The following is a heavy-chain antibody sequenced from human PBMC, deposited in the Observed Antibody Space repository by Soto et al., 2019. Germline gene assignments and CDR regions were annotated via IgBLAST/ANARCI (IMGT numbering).Heavy chain of an antibody. V-gene: IGHV4-38-2*02. CDR2: IYHSGST. J-gene: IGHJ3*02. Sequence: SETLSLTCAVSGYSISSGYYWGWIRQPPGKGLEWIGSIYHSGSTYYNPSLKSRVTISVDTSKNQFSLKLSSVTAADTAVYYCAREGLDSSGYYDAFDIWGQGTMATV. D-gene: IGHD3-22*01. CDR1: GYSISSGYY. CDR3: AREGLDSSGYYDAFDI.